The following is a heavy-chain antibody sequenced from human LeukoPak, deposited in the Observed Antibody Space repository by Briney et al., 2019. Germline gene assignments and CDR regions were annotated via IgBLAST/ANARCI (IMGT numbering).Heavy chain of an antibody. CDR1: GSTFSSYW. D-gene: IGHD2-2*01. J-gene: IGHJ6*03. CDR2: IKQDGSEK. CDR3: ARVTQLLSKWYYYYYYMDV. V-gene: IGHV3-7*01. Sequence: PGGSLRLSCAASGSTFSSYWMSWVRQAPGKGLEWVANIKQDGSEKYYVDSVKGRFTISRDNAKNSLYLQMNSLRAEDTAVYYCARVTQLLSKWYYYYYYMDVWGKGTTVTVSS.